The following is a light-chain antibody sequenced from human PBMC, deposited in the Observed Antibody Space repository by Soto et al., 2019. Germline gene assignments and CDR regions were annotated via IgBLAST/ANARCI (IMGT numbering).Light chain of an antibody. CDR1: SSDVGGYNY. CDR3: SSYTTSSPYLV. Sequence: QSALTQPASVSGSPGQSITISCTGTSSDVGGYNYVSWYQHHPGKAPKLMIYDVTNRPSGVSNRFSGSKSGNTASLTISGLQAGDEADYYCSSYTTSSPYLVFGGGTNLTVL. V-gene: IGLV2-14*03. J-gene: IGLJ3*02. CDR2: DVT.